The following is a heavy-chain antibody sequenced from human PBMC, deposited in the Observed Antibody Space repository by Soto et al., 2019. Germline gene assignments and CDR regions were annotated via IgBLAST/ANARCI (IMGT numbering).Heavy chain of an antibody. J-gene: IGHJ4*02. CDR2: IHNSGST. CDR1: GASVRFDGGD. V-gene: IGHV4-31*03. Sequence: TQSHTCLVPGASVRFDGGDCNWNRQHPGKGLEFIGYIHNSGSTYSNPSLESRVAISIDTSKNQFSLRLNSVTAADTAVYYCARDLGSEQWFLDNWGQGILVTVSS. D-gene: IGHD6-19*01. CDR3: ARDLGSEQWFLDN.